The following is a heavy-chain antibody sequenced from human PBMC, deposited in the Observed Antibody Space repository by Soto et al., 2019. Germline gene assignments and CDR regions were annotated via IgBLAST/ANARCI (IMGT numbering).Heavy chain of an antibody. CDR2: INPNSVGT. CDR3: ARVAVAGTNYYYGMDV. V-gene: IGHV1-2*04. D-gene: IGHD6-19*01. J-gene: IGHJ6*02. Sequence: QVQLVQSGAEVKKPGASVKVSCKASGYTFTGYYMHWVRQAPGQGLEWMGWINPNSVGTNYAQKFQGWVTMTRDTSISTAYMELSRLRSDDTAVYYCARVAVAGTNYYYGMDVWGQGTTVTVSS. CDR1: GYTFTGYY.